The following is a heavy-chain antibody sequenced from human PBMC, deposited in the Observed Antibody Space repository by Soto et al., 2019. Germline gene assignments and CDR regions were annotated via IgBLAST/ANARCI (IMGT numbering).Heavy chain of an antibody. CDR3: ARTPGWQQLSQFNH. D-gene: IGHD6-13*01. CDR2: IYHSGST. V-gene: IGHV4-4*02. J-gene: IGHJ4*02. CDR1: GASISSSSW. Sequence: SGTLSLTCTVSGASISSSSWWSRGRQPPGKGLEWIGEIYHSGSTNYNPSLKSRVTISVDKSKNQFSLKLSSVTAADTALHYGARTPGWQQLSQFNHRGQGTLVTPS.